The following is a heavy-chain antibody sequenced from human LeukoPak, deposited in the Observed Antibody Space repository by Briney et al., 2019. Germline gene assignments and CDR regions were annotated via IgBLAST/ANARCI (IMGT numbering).Heavy chain of an antibody. D-gene: IGHD1-14*01. Sequence: SQTLSLTCTVSGGSIRSGHYYWTWIRQPPGKGLEWIGYIYYSGSTYYNPSLKSRVTISVDTSKNQFSLKLSSVTAADTAVYYCARITASLCHDYWGQGTLVTVSS. J-gene: IGHJ4*02. CDR2: IYYSGST. CDR3: ARITASLCHDY. V-gene: IGHV4-30-4*01. CDR1: GGSIRSGHYY.